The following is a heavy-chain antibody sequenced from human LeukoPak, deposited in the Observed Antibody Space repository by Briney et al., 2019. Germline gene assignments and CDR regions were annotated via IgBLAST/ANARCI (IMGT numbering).Heavy chain of an antibody. CDR2: IWYDGTNK. CDR1: GFTFSSYG. D-gene: IGHD6-6*01. CDR3: AGSLYSSSSPYFNY. J-gene: IGHJ4*02. Sequence: PGRSLRLSCAASGFTFSSYGMHWVRQAPGKGLEWVAVIWYDGTNKDYADSVKGRFTTSRDNSKNTLYLQMNSLRAEDTAVYYCAGSLYSSSSPYFNYWGQGTLVTVSS. V-gene: IGHV3-33*01.